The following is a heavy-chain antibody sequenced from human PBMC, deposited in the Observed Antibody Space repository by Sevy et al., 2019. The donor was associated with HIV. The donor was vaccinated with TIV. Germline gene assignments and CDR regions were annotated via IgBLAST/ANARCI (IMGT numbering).Heavy chain of an antibody. CDR2: ISSNGGSR. V-gene: IGHV3-64D*06. J-gene: IGHJ3*02. Sequence: GESLKISCSASGFSFSGYAMHWVRQAPGKGLEYVSAISSNGGSRYYAESVKGRFTISRDNSKSALYLQMSSLRTEDTAVYYCVKAMVHSSEEGTFDIWGQGTMVTVSS. D-gene: IGHD2-8*01. CDR1: GFSFSGYA. CDR3: VKAMVHSSEEGTFDI.